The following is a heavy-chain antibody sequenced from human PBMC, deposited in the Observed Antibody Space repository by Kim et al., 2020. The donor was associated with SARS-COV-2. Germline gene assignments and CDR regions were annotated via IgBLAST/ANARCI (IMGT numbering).Heavy chain of an antibody. Sequence: GGSLRLSCAASGFTFSSYGMHWVRQAPGKGLEWVAVIWYDGSNKYYADSVKGRFTISRDNSKNTLYLQMNSLRAEDTAVYYCARDWLRYESYFDYWGQGTLVTVSS. J-gene: IGHJ4*02. D-gene: IGHD5-12*01. CDR1: GFTFSSYG. CDR3: ARDWLRYESYFDY. CDR2: IWYDGSNK. V-gene: IGHV3-33*01.